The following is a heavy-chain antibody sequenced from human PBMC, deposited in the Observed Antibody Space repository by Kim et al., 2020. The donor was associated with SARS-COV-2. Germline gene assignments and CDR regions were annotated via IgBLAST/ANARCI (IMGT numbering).Heavy chain of an antibody. V-gene: IGHV3-23*01. CDR3: VEEGSGSTHFDY. D-gene: IGHD6-13*01. Sequence: GGSLRLSCAASGFTFGTYAMSWVRQTPGKGLEWVSLITISGDSAYYADSVKGRFTISRDNSKNTLFLQMNSLGVEDTAVYFCVEEGSGSTHFDYWGQGTLVTVSS. CDR1: GFTFGTYA. CDR2: ITISGDSA. J-gene: IGHJ4*02.